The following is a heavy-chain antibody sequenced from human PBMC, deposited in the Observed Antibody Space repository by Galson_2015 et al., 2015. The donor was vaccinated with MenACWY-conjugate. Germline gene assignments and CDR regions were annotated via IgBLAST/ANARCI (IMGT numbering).Heavy chain of an antibody. D-gene: IGHD1-26*01. CDR1: GYTFTSYY. J-gene: IGHJ5*02. V-gene: IGHV1-46*01. Sequence: SVKVSCKASGYTFTSYYIHWVRQAPGQGLEWMGMINPTGGSTSQAQKFQGRVTMTRDTSTSTVYMELSSLRSEDTALYFCVRGGRKSVGSGPDHNWIDPWGQGALLTVSS. CDR3: VRGGRKSVGSGPDHNWIDP. CDR2: INPTGGST.